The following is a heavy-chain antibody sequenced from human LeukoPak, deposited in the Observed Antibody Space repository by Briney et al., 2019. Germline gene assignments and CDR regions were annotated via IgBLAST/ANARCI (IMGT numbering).Heavy chain of an antibody. D-gene: IGHD2-15*01. J-gene: IGHJ6*03. V-gene: IGHV1-46*01. CDR3: AREGREVAATQDYYYYMDV. Sequence: ASVKVSCKASGYTFTRYYMHWVRQAPGQGLEWMGIINPSGGSTSYAQKFQGRVTMTRDMSTSTVYMELSSLRSEDTAVYYCAREGREVAATQDYYYYMDVWGKGTTVTVSS. CDR2: INPSGGST. CDR1: GYTFTRYY.